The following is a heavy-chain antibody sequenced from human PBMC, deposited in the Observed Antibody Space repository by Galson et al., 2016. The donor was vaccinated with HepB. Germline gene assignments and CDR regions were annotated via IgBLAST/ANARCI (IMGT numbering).Heavy chain of an antibody. Sequence: SLRLSCAASGFAFDEYALHWVRQGPGKGLEWVSGISWDSETIDYVASVRGRFRISRDNAEKSLFLQMNSLRQEDTGVYYCVKDRRVTTGVFESWGQGTLVVVSS. CDR2: ISWDSETI. CDR3: VKDRRVTTGVFES. V-gene: IGHV3-9*01. CDR1: GFAFDEYA. D-gene: IGHD4-23*01. J-gene: IGHJ4*02.